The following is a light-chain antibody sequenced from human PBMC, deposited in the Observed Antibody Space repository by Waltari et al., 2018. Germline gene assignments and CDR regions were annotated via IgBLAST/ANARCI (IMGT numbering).Light chain of an antibody. CDR2: GAS. CDR3: QQYNKWPTT. J-gene: IGKJ5*01. Sequence: IVMTQSPASLSVSLGERATLSCRASQSVSTSLAWYQQRPGQAPRLLIYGASTRASGIPARVSGVGSGPEFTLTISSLQSEDLGIYYCQQYNKWPTTFGQGTRLDIK. CDR1: QSVSTS. V-gene: IGKV3-15*01.